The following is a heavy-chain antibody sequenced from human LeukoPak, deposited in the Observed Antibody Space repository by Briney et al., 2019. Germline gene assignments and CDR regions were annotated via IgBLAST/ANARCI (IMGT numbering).Heavy chain of an antibody. V-gene: IGHV4-39*01. D-gene: IGHD2-15*01. CDR2: IYYSGST. Sequence: SETLSLTCIVSGGSISSSSYYWGWIRQPPGKGLEWIGSIYYSGSTYYNPSLRSRVTISVDTSKNQFSLKLSSVTAADTAVYYCAKGWFHRYFDYWGQGTLVTVSS. CDR3: AKGWFHRYFDY. CDR1: GGSISSSSYY. J-gene: IGHJ4*02.